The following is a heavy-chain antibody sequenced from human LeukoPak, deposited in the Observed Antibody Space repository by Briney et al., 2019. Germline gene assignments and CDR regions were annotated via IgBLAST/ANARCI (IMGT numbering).Heavy chain of an antibody. Sequence: GRSLRLSCGASGFTFRSYGMHWVRQAPGKGLEWVAVISHDGSNKYYADSVKGRFTISRDNSKNTLYLQMDSLRGEDTAVYYCARVKDGDYFDYWGQGTLVTVSS. CDR3: ARVKDGDYFDY. V-gene: IGHV3-30*03. CDR1: GFTFRSYG. D-gene: IGHD4-17*01. CDR2: ISHDGSNK. J-gene: IGHJ4*02.